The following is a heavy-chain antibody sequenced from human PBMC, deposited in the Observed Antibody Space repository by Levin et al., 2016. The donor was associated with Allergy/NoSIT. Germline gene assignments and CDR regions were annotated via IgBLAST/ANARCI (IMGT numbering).Heavy chain of an antibody. J-gene: IGHJ3*02. CDR1: GFTFSNYA. CDR2: ISISGSTI. Sequence: GESLKISCAASGFTFSNYAMNWVRLAPGKGLEWVSTISISGSTIYYVDSVKGRFTVSRDNSKNTLFLQMDSLRAEDTAVYFCARDNLAWAMHDVFDTWGPGTMVTVSS. CDR3: ARDNLAWAMHDVFDT. D-gene: IGHD2-2*01. V-gene: IGHV3-23*01.